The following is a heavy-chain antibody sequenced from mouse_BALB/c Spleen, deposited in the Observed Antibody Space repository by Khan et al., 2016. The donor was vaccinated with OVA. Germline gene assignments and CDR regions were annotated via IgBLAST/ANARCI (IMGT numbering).Heavy chain of an antibody. CDR3: VRSGAYYRYDGYFDV. CDR2: INPSNTYT. D-gene: IGHD2-14*01. Sequence: VQLQESGAELARPGASVKMSCKASGYTFTSYTTHWVKQRPGQGLEWIGYINPSNTYTNYNQKFKDKTTLTADKSSNTAYMQLSSLTSEDSAVYYCVRSGAYYRYDGYFDVWGAGTTVTVSS. V-gene: IGHV1-4*01. J-gene: IGHJ1*01. CDR1: GYTFTSYT.